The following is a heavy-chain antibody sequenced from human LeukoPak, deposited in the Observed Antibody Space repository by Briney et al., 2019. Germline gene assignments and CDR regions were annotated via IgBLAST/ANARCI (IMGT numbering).Heavy chain of an antibody. J-gene: IGHJ4*02. V-gene: IGHV1-46*01. CDR2: IHPSGGST. Sequence: GASVKVSCKASGYTFTSYYMHWVRQAPGQGLEWMGIIHPSGGSTSYAQKFQGRVTMTRDTSTSTVYMELSSLRSEDTAVYYCARAFPGEYYFDYWGQGTLVTVSS. D-gene: IGHD2-21*01. CDR3: ARAFPGEYYFDY. CDR1: GYTFTSYY.